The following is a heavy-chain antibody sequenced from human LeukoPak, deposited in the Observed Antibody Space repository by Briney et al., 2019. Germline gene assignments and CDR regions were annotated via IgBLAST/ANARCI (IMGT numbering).Heavy chain of an antibody. CDR3: VRRRYCSSTSCYAGAFDI. D-gene: IGHD2-2*01. J-gene: IGHJ3*02. CDR1: GYTFTDYW. V-gene: IGHV5-51*03. CDR2: IYPGDSDT. Sequence: NKPGESLKISCKGSGYTFTDYWIGWVRQMPGKGLEWMGIIYPGDSDTRYSPSFQGQVTISADKSISTAHLQWSSLKASDSAMYYCVRRRYCSSTSCYAGAFDIWGQGTMVTVSS.